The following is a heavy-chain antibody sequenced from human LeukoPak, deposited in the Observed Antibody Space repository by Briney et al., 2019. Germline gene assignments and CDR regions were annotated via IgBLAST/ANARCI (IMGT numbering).Heavy chain of an antibody. CDR3: ARGGYCSGGSCYSDAFDI. D-gene: IGHD2-15*01. V-gene: IGHV4-4*07. CDR1: GGSIRSYY. Sequence: PSETLSLTCTVSGGSIRSYYWSWIRQPAGKGLEWIGRIYTSGSTNYNPSLKSRVTMSVDTPKNQFSLKLSSVTAADTAVYYCARGGYCSGGSCYSDAFDIWGQGTMVTVSS. CDR2: IYTSGST. J-gene: IGHJ3*02.